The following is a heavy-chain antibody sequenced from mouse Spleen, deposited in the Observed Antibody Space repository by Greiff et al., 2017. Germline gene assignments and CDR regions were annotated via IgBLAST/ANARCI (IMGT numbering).Heavy chain of an antibody. CDR3: TRGTTVVDWAMDY. J-gene: IGHJ4*01. D-gene: IGHD1-1*01. CDR1: GFTFSNYW. CDR2: IRLKSDNYAT. Sequence: EVHLVESGGGLVQPGGSMKLSCVASGFTFSNYWMNWVRQSPEKGLEWVAQIRLKSDNYATHYAESVKGRFTISRDDSKSSVYLQMNNLRAEDTGIYYCTRGTTVVDWAMDYWGQGTSVTVSS. V-gene: IGHV6-3*01.